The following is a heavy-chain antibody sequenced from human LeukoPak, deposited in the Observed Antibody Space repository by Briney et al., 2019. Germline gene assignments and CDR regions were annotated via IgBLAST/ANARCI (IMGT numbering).Heavy chain of an antibody. CDR2: VFYRGTT. J-gene: IGHJ4*02. V-gene: IGHV4-59*08. Sequence: PAETLSLTCTVSGGSINNYYWSWVRQPPGKGLEWIGFVFYRGTTNYNPSFKSRVTMSVDTSRNQFSLRLSSVTAADTAVYYCARTWAVKWEIPGQFDHWGQGKLVTVSS. D-gene: IGHD1-26*01. CDR1: GGSINNYY. CDR3: ARTWAVKWEIPGQFDH.